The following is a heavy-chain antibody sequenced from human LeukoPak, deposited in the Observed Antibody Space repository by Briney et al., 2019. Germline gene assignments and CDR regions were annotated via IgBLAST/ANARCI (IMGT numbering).Heavy chain of an antibody. CDR1: GGTFSSYA. CDR3: AVGATINSDY. CDR2: IVPILGIA. V-gene: IGHV1-69*04. Sequence: ASVKVSCKASGGTFSSYAISWVRQAPGQGLEWMGRIVPILGIANYARKFQGRVTITADKSTSTAYMERSSLRSEDTAVYYCAVGATINSDYWGQGTLVTVSS. J-gene: IGHJ4*02. D-gene: IGHD1-26*01.